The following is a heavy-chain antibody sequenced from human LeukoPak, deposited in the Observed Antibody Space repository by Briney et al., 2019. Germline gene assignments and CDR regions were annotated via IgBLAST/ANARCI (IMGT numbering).Heavy chain of an antibody. V-gene: IGHV3-7*01. Sequence: GGSLRLSCAASGFTFSSYWMSWVRQAPGKGLEWVANINQDGSEKYYVDSVKGRFTTSRDNAKNSLYLQMNSRRAEDTAVYYCARDTNVEFVEWAPLFDYWGQGTLVTVSS. D-gene: IGHD1-26*01. CDR2: INQDGSEK. J-gene: IGHJ4*02. CDR3: ARDTNVEFVEWAPLFDY. CDR1: GFTFSSYW.